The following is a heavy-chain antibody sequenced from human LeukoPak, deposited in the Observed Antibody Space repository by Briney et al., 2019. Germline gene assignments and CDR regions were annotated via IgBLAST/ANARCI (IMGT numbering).Heavy chain of an antibody. CDR3: ARGHYFASGNYYRGWFDP. CDR1: GGSISSGGYY. CDR2: IYYSGST. D-gene: IGHD3-10*01. Sequence: PSETLSLTCTVSGGSISSGGYYWSWIRQHPGKGLEWIGYIYYSGSTYYNPSLKSRVTISVDTSKNHFSLKLSSVTAADTAVYYCARGHYFASGNYYRGWFDPWGQGSLVTVSS. J-gene: IGHJ5*02. V-gene: IGHV4-31*03.